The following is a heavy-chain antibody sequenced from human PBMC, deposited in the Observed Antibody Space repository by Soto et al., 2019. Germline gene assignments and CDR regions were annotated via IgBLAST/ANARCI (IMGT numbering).Heavy chain of an antibody. CDR1: SGSISSGGYY. Sequence: QVQLQESGPGLVKPSQTLSLTCTVSSGSISSGGYYWSWIRQHPGKGLEWIGYIYYSGSTYYNPSLKIRVTRSVDTSRHQFSLKRSSVTAADTAVYYCARGRGPGARIAATRRVWFNPWGQGTLVTVSS. J-gene: IGHJ5*02. V-gene: IGHV4-31*03. CDR2: IYYSGST. CDR3: ARGRGPGARIAATRRVWFNP. D-gene: IGHD6-13*01.